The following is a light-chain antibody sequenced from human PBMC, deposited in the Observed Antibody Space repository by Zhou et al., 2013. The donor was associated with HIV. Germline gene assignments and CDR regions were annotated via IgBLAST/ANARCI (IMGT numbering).Light chain of an antibody. Sequence: EIVLTQSPGTLSLSPGERATLSCRASQTVSSSYLAWYQQKPGQAPRLLIYGASSRATGIPDRFSGSGSGTDFTLTISRLEPEDFAVYYCQHYGRSPPMYTFGLGTQAGDQT. V-gene: IGKV3-20*01. CDR2: GAS. CDR3: QHYGRSPPMYT. J-gene: IGKJ2*01. CDR1: QTVSSSY.